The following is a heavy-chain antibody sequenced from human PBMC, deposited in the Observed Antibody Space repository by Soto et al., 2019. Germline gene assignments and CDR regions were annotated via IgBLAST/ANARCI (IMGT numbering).Heavy chain of an antibody. CDR3: ARLTGYSGYGRWYREKLYYFDY. CDR1: GGSISSSSYY. J-gene: IGHJ4*02. CDR2: IYYSGST. Sequence: SETLSLTCTVSGGSISSSSYYWGWIRQPPGKGLEWIGSIYYSGSTYYNPSLKSRVTISVDTSKNQFSLKLSSVTAADTAVYYCARLTGYSGYGRWYREKLYYFDYWGQGTLVTVSS. D-gene: IGHD5-12*01. V-gene: IGHV4-39*01.